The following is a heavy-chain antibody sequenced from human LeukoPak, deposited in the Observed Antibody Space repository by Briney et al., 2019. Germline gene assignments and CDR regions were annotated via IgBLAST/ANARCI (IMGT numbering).Heavy chain of an antibody. Sequence: PSGTLSLTCAVSGGSISSTNWWSWVRQPPGKGLEWIGEIYHTGTTNYNPSLKSRVTISVDMSKNQFSLKLSSVTAADTAIYYCARWSCGDYYYVDYWGQGTLVTVSS. D-gene: IGHD3-22*01. CDR3: ARWSCGDYYYVDY. CDR1: GGSISSTNW. V-gene: IGHV4-4*02. J-gene: IGHJ4*02. CDR2: IYHTGTT.